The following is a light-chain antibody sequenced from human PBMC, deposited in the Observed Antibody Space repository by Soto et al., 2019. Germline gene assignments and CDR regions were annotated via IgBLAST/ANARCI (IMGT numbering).Light chain of an antibody. Sequence: MQLTQPPSSLSGPVGDRVTITCHARQDISNYFTWYHQKPGKAPKLLIYDASYLETGVPSRFTGSGSGTDFTFTILTLKPEYIATCYSQQYYNLGVTFGKGTNHDIK. CDR2: DAS. J-gene: IGKJ2*01. V-gene: IGKV1-33*01. CDR1: QDISNY. CDR3: QQYYNLGVT.